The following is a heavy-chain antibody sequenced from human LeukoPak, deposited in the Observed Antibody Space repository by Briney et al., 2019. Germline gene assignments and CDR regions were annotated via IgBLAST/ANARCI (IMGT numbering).Heavy chain of an antibody. J-gene: IGHJ4*02. CDR3: ARDVFHGSGSPRLDS. D-gene: IGHD3-10*01. CDR2: ISGTGNTI. Sequence: QAGGSLRLSCAASGFTLSDYNMHWVRQVPGKGLEWISYISGTGNTIYYADSVKGRFTISRDNAKNSLYLQMNSLRVEDTAVYYCARDVFHGSGSPRLDSWGQGTLVTVSS. CDR1: GFTLSDYN. V-gene: IGHV3-48*01.